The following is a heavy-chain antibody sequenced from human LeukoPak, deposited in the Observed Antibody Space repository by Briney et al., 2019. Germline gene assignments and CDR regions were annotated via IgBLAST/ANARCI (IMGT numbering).Heavy chain of an antibody. CDR2: IYPRDSHT. Sequence: GESLKISRKGSVYSFSRYWVGWVREMPGKGLGCMGVIYPRDSHTIYSPSFQGQVTISADESITTAYLQWSSLKASDTAMYYCARLRWPRGGRSSFDYWGQGALVTVSS. CDR1: VYSFSRYW. CDR3: ARLRWPRGGRSSFDY. D-gene: IGHD3-10*01. V-gene: IGHV5-51*01. J-gene: IGHJ4*02.